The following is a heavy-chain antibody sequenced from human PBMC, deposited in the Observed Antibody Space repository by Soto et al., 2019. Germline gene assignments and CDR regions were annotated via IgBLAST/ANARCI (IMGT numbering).Heavy chain of an antibody. CDR3: ARPSGFPPTKYYYGMYV. D-gene: IGHD3-10*01. CDR2: INHSGST. J-gene: IGHJ6*02. Sequence: SETLSLTCAVYGGSFSGYYWSWIRQPPGKGLEWIGEINHSGSTNYNPSLKSRVTISVDTSKNQFSLKLSSVTAADTAVYYCARPSGFPPTKYYYGMYVWGQGTTVTVSS. V-gene: IGHV4-34*01. CDR1: GGSFSGYY.